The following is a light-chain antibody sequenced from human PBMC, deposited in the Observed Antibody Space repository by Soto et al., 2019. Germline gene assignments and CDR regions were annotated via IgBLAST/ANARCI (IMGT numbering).Light chain of an antibody. J-gene: IGLJ2*01. CDR2: DVS. Sequence: QSALTQPASVSGSPGQSITISCTGTSSDVGAYNYVSWYQHHPGKVPKVMIYDVSNRPSGVSNRFSGSKSGNTASLTISGLQAEDEADYYCSSYTTSSTRVFGGGTKLTVL. CDR3: SSYTTSSTRV. CDR1: SSDVGAYNY. V-gene: IGLV2-14*03.